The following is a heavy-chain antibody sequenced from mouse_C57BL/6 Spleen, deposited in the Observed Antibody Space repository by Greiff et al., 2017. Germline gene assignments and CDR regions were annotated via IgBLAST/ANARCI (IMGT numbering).Heavy chain of an antibody. V-gene: IGHV1-52*01. D-gene: IGHD2-5*01. Sequence: VKLQQPGAELVRPGSSVKLSCKASGYTFTSYWMHWVKQRPIQGLEWIGNIDPSDSETHYNQKFKDKATLTVDKSSSTAYMQLSSLTSEDSAVYYCARGDYSKEFAYWGQGTLVTVSA. CDR3: ARGDYSKEFAY. CDR1: GYTFTSYW. J-gene: IGHJ3*01. CDR2: IDPSDSET.